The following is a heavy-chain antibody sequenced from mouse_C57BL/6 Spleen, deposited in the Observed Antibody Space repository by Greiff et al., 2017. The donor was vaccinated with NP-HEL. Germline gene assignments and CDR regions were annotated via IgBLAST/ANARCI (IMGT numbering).Heavy chain of an antibody. CDR1: GFTFSDYY. V-gene: IGHV5-12*01. J-gene: IGHJ2*01. Sequence: EVKVVESGGGLVQPGGSLKLSCAASGFTFSDYYMYWVRQTPEKRLEWVAYISNGGGSTYYLDTVKGRFTISRDNAKNTLYLQMSRLKSEDTAMYYCARHSGYNGDFDYWGQGTTLTVSS. CDR2: ISNGGGST. D-gene: IGHD3-1*01. CDR3: ARHSGYNGDFDY.